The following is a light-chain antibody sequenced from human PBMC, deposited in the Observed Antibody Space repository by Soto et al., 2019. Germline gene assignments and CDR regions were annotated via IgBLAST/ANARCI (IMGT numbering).Light chain of an antibody. CDR2: TTS. CDR1: QGINNY. CDR3: QKYDSAPFT. Sequence: DIQMTQSPSSLSASVGDRVTITCRASQGINNYLDWYQQKPGKVPKLLIYTTSTLQSGVPSRFTGSASVTDFTLTIRSLQPEDFATYYCQKYDSAPFTFGPGNKVHI. J-gene: IGKJ3*01. V-gene: IGKV1-27*01.